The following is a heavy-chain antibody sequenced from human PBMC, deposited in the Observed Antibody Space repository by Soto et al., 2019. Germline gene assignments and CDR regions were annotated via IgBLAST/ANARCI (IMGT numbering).Heavy chain of an antibody. Sequence: GGSLRLSCAASGFTFSSYGMHWVRQAPGKGLEWVAVISYDGSNKYYADSVKGRFTISRDNSKNTLYLQMNSLRAEDTAVYYCAKDFSTNIVVVPAAIQPLTNWFDPWGQGTLVTVSS. CDR3: AKDFSTNIVVVPAAIQPLTNWFDP. CDR1: GFTFSSYG. V-gene: IGHV3-30*18. D-gene: IGHD2-2*01. J-gene: IGHJ5*02. CDR2: ISYDGSNK.